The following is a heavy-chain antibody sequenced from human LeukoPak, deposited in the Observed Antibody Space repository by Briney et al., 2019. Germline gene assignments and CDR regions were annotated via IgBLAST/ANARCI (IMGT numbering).Heavy chain of an antibody. CDR3: STIAAAGYFDY. D-gene: IGHD6-13*01. V-gene: IGHV3-15*01. CDR1: GFTFSNAW. J-gene: IGHJ4*02. Sequence: GGSLRFSCAASGFTFSNAWMGWVRQAPGKGLEWVGRIKSKADGGTADYAAPVKGRFTISRDDSKNTLYLQMNSLKIEDTAVYYCSTIAAAGYFDYRGQGTLVPVSS. CDR2: IKSKADGGTA.